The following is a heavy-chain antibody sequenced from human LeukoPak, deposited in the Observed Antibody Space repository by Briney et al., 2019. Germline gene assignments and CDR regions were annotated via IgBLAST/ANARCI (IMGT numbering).Heavy chain of an antibody. CDR3: ARSFSVAGTGWFDP. CDR1: GGSIGHYY. J-gene: IGHJ5*02. V-gene: IGHV4-4*07. D-gene: IGHD6-19*01. Sequence: HPSETLSLTCTVSGGSIGHYYWSWLRQPAGKGLEWIGRIYTSGSTNCNPSLNSRVTMSVDTSKNQFSLRLTSVTAADTAVYYCARSFSVAGTGWFDPWGQGTLVTVSS. CDR2: IYTSGST.